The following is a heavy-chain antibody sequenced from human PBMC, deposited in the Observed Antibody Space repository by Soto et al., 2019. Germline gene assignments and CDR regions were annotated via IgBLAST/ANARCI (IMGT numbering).Heavy chain of an antibody. CDR2: IYYSGST. D-gene: IGHD3-22*01. CDR1: GGSISSSSYY. V-gene: IGHV4-39*01. Sequence: PSETLSLTCTVSGGSISSSSYYWGWIRQPPGKGLEWIGSIYYSGSTYYNPSLKSRVTISVDTSKNQFSLKLSSVTAADTAVYYCARHYDSSGYYASGYFDYWGQGTLVTVS. CDR3: ARHYDSSGYYASGYFDY. J-gene: IGHJ4*02.